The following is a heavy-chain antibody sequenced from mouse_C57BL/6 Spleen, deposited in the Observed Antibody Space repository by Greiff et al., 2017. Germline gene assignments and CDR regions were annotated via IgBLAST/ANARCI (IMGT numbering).Heavy chain of an antibody. D-gene: IGHD2-2*01. Sequence: EVKLMESGGGLVQPGGSLSLSCAASGFTFTDYYMSWVRQPPGKALEWLGFIRNKANGYTTEYSASVKGRFTISRDNSQSILYLQMNALRAEDSATYYCARYKWLPYYYAMDYWGQGTSVTVSS. CDR2: IRNKANGYTT. CDR1: GFTFTDYY. CDR3: ARYKWLPYYYAMDY. V-gene: IGHV7-3*01. J-gene: IGHJ4*01.